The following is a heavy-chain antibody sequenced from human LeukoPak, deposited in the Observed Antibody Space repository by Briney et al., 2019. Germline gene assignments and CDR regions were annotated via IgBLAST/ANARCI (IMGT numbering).Heavy chain of an antibody. J-gene: IGHJ4*02. Sequence: GGSLRLSCAASGFTFSSYAITWVRQAPGKGLEWVSAISGSGGSTFYADSVKGRFTISRDNAKNSLYLQMNSLRAEDTAVYYCARDKYGVKGAFDYWGQGTLVTVSS. CDR2: ISGSGGST. D-gene: IGHD4-17*01. CDR3: ARDKYGVKGAFDY. V-gene: IGHV3-23*01. CDR1: GFTFSSYA.